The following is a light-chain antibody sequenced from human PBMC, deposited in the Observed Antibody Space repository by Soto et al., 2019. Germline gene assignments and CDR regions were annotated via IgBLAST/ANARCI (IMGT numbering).Light chain of an antibody. CDR3: LQHNSYPYI. CDR2: GSS. Sequence: DLQMTQSPSAMSASVGDRVNITCRASQGIGTFLAWFQQKPGKVPKRLIYGSSTLQPGVPSRFSGRGSGTEFTLTISSLQPEDLATYYCLQHNSYPYIFGQGTKLEVK. V-gene: IGKV1-17*03. CDR1: QGIGTF. J-gene: IGKJ2*01.